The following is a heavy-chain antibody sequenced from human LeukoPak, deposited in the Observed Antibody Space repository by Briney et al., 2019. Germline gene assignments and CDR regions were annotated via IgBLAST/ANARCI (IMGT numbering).Heavy chain of an antibody. Sequence: GGSLRLSCAASGFTFSAYGMHWVRQAPGKGLEWVAVVGDSGGVKYYADSVKGRFTISRDNSKNTLYLQMNSLRAEDTAVYYCVRRALSWGQGTLVTVSS. CDR2: VGDSGGVK. V-gene: IGHV3-33*08. CDR3: VRRALS. J-gene: IGHJ5*02. CDR1: GFTFSAYG.